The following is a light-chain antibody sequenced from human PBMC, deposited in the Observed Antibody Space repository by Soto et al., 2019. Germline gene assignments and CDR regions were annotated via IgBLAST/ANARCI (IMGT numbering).Light chain of an antibody. CDR3: QQDDSFNLN. J-gene: IGKJ4*01. Sequence: DIQMTQSPSSVSASVGDRVTITCRASQGISSWLDWYQQKPGKAPNLLIYGASSLQSGVPSRFSGSASGTDFTLTITSLQPEDFATYYCQQDDSFNLNFRGGTKVDIK. V-gene: IGKV1-12*01. CDR2: GAS. CDR1: QGISSW.